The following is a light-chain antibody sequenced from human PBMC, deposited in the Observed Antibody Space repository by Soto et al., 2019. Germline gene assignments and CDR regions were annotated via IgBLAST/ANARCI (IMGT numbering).Light chain of an antibody. V-gene: IGKV3-15*01. CDR3: QQYNNWTIT. J-gene: IGKJ5*01. CDR1: QSVRSN. Sequence: EIVMTQSPATLSVSPGERATLSCRPSQSVRSNLAWYQQTPGQAPRLXIYGASTRETGIPARFSGSGAGTECTRTISSLQSEDFAVYYCQQYNNWTITFGQGTRLEIK. CDR2: GAS.